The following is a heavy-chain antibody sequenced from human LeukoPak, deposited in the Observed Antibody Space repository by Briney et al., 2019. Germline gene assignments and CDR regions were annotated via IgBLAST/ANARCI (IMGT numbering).Heavy chain of an antibody. V-gene: IGHV4-39*07. CDR1: GGSISSSSYY. D-gene: IGHD2-15*01. J-gene: IGHJ4*02. Sequence: SETLSLTCTVSGGSISSSSYYWGWIRQPPGKGLEWIGSIYYSGSTYYNPSLKSRVTISVDTSKNQFSLKLSSVTAADTAVYYCARYCSGGSCFDYWGQGTLVTVSS. CDR3: ARYCSGGSCFDY. CDR2: IYYSGST.